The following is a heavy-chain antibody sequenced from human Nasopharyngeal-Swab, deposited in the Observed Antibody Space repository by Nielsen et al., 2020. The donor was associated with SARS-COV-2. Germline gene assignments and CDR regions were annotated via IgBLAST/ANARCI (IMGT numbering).Heavy chain of an antibody. J-gene: IGHJ6*02. CDR1: GFTLSTYW. Sequence: GGSLRLSCAGSGFTLSTYWMSWVRQAPGKGLEWVANIKQDGSEKYYVDSVKGRFTISRDNAKSSLHLQMNSLRAEDTAVYYCARHYDFWSGYYNSHFYGMDVWGQGTTVTVSS. V-gene: IGHV3-7*01. D-gene: IGHD3-3*01. CDR3: ARHYDFWSGYYNSHFYGMDV. CDR2: IKQDGSEK.